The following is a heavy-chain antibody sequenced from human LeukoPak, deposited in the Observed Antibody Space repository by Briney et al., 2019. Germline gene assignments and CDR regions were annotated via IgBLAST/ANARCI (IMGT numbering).Heavy chain of an antibody. V-gene: IGHV3-7*01. D-gene: IGHD1-26*01. CDR3: ARADDGSYEYYFDY. J-gene: IGHJ4*02. CDR2: IKQDGSEK. Sequence: PGGSLRLSCAASGFTFSSYWMSWVRQAPGKGLEWVANIKQDGSEKYYVDSVKGRFTISRDNAKNSLYLQMNSLRAEDTAVYYCARADDGSYEYYFDYWGQGTLVTVSS. CDR1: GFTFSSYW.